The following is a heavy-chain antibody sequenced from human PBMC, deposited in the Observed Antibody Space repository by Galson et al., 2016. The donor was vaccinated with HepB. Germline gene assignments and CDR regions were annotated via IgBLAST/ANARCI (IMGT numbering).Heavy chain of an antibody. Sequence: SLRLSCAASGFTFSSYGMHWVRQAPGKGLECVAVISYDGSNKYYADSVKGRFTISRDNSKNTLYLQMNSLRAEDTALYYCAKEGWVFSYYFDYWGQGTLVTVSS. V-gene: IGHV3-30*18. J-gene: IGHJ4*02. CDR3: AKEGWVFSYYFDY. D-gene: IGHD2/OR15-2a*01. CDR2: ISYDGSNK. CDR1: GFTFSSYG.